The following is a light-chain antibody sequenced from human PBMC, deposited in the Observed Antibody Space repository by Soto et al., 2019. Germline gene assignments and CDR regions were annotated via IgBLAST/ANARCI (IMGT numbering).Light chain of an antibody. CDR3: QQYNDWAYT. V-gene: IGKV3-15*01. CDR1: QRISRN. Sequence: EIVMTQSPATLSVSPGERATLSCRASQRISRNLAWYQQKPGQAPRLLIYDASTRATGIPARFSGSGSGTEFTLTISSLQSEDFAVYYCQQYNDWAYTFGQGTKLEIK. CDR2: DAS. J-gene: IGKJ2*01.